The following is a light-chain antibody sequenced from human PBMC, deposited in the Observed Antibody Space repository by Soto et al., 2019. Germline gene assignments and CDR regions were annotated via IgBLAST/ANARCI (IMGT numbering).Light chain of an antibody. CDR3: QQYGSSPIT. CDR1: QSVSSSY. CDR2: GAS. V-gene: IGKV3-20*01. J-gene: IGKJ5*01. Sequence: EIVLTQSPGTLSLSPGERATLSCRARQSVSSSYLAWYQQKPGQAPRLLIYGASSRATGIPDRFSGSGSGTDFTLTISRLEPEEFAVYYCQQYGSSPITFAQGTRLEIK.